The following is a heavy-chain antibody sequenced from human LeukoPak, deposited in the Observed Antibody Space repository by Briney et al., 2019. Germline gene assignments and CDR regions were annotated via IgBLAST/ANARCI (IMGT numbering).Heavy chain of an antibody. CDR2: IYYSGST. J-gene: IGHJ6*02. CDR1: GGSISSYY. V-gene: IGHV4-59*01. D-gene: IGHD3-3*01. CDR3: ARDSGGDFWSGSYSYYGMDV. Sequence: SETLSLTCTVSGGSISSYYWSWIRQPPGKGLEWIGYIYYSGSTNYNRSLKSRVTISVDTSKNQFSLKLSSLTAADTAVYYCARDSGGDFWSGSYSYYGMDVWGQGPTVTVSS.